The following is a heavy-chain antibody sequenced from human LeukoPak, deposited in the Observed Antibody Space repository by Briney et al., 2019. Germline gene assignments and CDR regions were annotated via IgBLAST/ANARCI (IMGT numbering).Heavy chain of an antibody. CDR2: MNPNSGNT. V-gene: IGHV1-8*03. CDR3: ARGRYCSSTSCLEVPDDY. CDR1: GYTFTSYD. Sequence: ASVKVSCKASGYTFTSYDINWVRQATGQGLEWMGWMNPNSGNTGYAQKFQGRVTITRNTSISTAYMELSSLRSEDTAVYYCARGRYCSSTSCLEVPDDYWGQGTLVTVSS. J-gene: IGHJ4*02. D-gene: IGHD2-2*01.